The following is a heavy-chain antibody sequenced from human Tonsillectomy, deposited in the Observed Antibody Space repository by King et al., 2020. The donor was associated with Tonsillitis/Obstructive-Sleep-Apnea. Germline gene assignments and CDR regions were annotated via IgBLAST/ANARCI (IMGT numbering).Heavy chain of an antibody. J-gene: IGHJ3*02. Sequence: VQLVESGGGLVQPGGSLRLSCSASGFTFSSYAMHWVCQAPGKGLEYVSAISSNGGSTYYADSVKGRFTISRDNSKNTLYLQMSSLRAEDTAVYYCVKARITILDIWGQGTMVTVSS. D-gene: IGHD3-3*01. CDR2: ISSNGGST. CDR3: VKARITILDI. V-gene: IGHV3-64D*06. CDR1: GFTFSSYA.